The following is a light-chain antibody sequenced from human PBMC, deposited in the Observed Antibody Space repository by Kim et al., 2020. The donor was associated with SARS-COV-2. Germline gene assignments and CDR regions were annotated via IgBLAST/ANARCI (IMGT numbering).Light chain of an antibody. CDR3: QQSHSIPRT. CDR2: AAS. Sequence: SASIRDRVNVTCPASQSIINNSNWYQQQPGKEPTLLIYAASSLQSCVPSQISGSLSGTDCNLTISSLPPEDYATSCCQQSHSIPRTIGQGT. V-gene: IGKV1-39*01. CDR1: QSIINN. J-gene: IGKJ2*01.